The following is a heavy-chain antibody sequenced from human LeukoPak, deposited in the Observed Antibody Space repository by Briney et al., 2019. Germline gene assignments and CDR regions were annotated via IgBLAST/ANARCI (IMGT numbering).Heavy chain of an antibody. Sequence: GGSLRLSCAASGFTFSSYAMSWIRQAPGKGPEWVSYISSSGSTIYYADSVKGRFTISRDDSKNTLYLQMKNLRAEDTAVYYCAKDGAWLRFDDWGQGILVSVSS. V-gene: IGHV3-23*01. D-gene: IGHD5-12*01. CDR3: AKDGAWLRFDD. CDR2: ISSSGSTI. CDR1: GFTFSSYA. J-gene: IGHJ4*02.